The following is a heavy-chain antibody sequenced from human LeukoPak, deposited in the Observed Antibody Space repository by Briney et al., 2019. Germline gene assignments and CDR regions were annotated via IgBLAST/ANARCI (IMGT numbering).Heavy chain of an antibody. CDR1: GFTFSSYA. CDR2: ISYDGSNK. CDR3: ARGKDVVAAESTFDY. J-gene: IGHJ4*02. V-gene: IGHV3-30*04. D-gene: IGHD2-15*01. Sequence: GGSLRLSCAASGFTFSSYAMHWVRQAPGKGLGWVAVISYDGSNKYYADSVKGRFTISRDNSKNTLYLQMNSLRAEDTAVYYCARGKDVVAAESTFDYWGQGTLVTVSS.